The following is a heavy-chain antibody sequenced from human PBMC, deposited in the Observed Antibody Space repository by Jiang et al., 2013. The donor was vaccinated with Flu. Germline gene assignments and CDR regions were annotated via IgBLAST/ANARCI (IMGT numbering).Heavy chain of an antibody. CDR1: GGSIRSYY. Sequence: GPGLVKPSETLSLTCVVSGGSIRSYYWTWIRQPAGKGLEWIGRIHSSGGTNTNPSLRSRVTMSIDTSKKQFSLKLNSVTAADTAMYYCAVENDSYDHSGKGWFDPWGQGTLVTVSS. V-gene: IGHV4-4*07. D-gene: IGHD3-22*01. CDR2: IHSSGGT. CDR3: AVENDSYDHSGKGWFDP. J-gene: IGHJ5*02.